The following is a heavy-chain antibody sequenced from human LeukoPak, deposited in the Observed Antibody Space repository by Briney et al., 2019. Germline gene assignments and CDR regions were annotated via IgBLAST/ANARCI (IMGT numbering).Heavy chain of an antibody. CDR1: GFTFNRHA. CDR2: ISGSGDNT. D-gene: IGHD2-2*01. V-gene: IGHV3-23*01. CDR3: ARDPYCSSTSCYGADAFDI. J-gene: IGHJ3*02. Sequence: GGSLRLTCAASGFTFNRHAMTWVRQAPGKGLDWVSAISGSGDNTYYADSVKGRFTISRDNSKNTLYLQMNSLRAEDTAVYYCARDPYCSSTSCYGADAFDIWGQGTMVTVSS.